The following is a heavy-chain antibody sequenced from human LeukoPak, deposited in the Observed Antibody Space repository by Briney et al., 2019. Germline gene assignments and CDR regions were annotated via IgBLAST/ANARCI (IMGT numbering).Heavy chain of an antibody. J-gene: IGHJ6*03. CDR2: INPSGGST. CDR3: ARAGGSDCSGGSCYYYYYYMDV. D-gene: IGHD2-15*01. V-gene: IGHV1-46*01. CDR1: GYTFPSYY. Sequence: GASVKVSCKASGYTFPSYYMHWVGQAPGQGLEWMGMINPSGGSTSNEQKFQGRVTMTRDMSTSTVYMELRSLRSEDTAVYYCARAGGSDCSGGSCYYYYYYMDVWGKGTTVTVSS.